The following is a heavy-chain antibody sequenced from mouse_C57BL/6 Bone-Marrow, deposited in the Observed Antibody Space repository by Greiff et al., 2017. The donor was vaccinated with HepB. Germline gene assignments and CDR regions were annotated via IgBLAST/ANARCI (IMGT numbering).Heavy chain of an antibody. D-gene: IGHD1-1*01. CDR1: GYTFTSYG. CDR2: IYPRSGNT. Sequence: VQLQQSGAELARPGASVKLSCKASGYTFTSYGISWVKQRTGQGLEWIGEIYPRSGNTYYNEKFKGKATLTADKSSSTAYMELRSLTSEDSAVYFCARRGYYPLRRCFFAYWGQGTLVTVSA. V-gene: IGHV1-81*01. CDR3: ARRGYYPLRRCFFAY. J-gene: IGHJ3*01.